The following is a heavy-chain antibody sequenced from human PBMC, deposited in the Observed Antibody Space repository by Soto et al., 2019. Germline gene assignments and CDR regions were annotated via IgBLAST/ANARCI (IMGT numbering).Heavy chain of an antibody. J-gene: IGHJ4*02. D-gene: IGHD3-3*01. Sequence: SSATLSLTCAVYGGSFSGYYWSWIRQPPGKGLEWIGEINHSGSTNYNPSLKSRVTISVDTSKNQFSLKLSSVTAADTAVYYCARAQLNYDFWSGYSGLVDYWGQGTLVTVSS. CDR2: INHSGST. CDR1: GGSFSGYY. V-gene: IGHV4-34*01. CDR3: ARAQLNYDFWSGYSGLVDY.